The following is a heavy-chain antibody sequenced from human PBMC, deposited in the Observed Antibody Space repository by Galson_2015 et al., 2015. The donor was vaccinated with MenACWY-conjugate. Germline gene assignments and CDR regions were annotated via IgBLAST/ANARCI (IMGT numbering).Heavy chain of an antibody. J-gene: IGHJ4*02. Sequence: QSGAEVKKPGESLKISFKGSGYTFTSNWIGWVRQMPGKGLEWMGIIYPGDSDTRYTPSFQGHVTISADKSINTAYLRWGSLEASDTAMYYCARQGFGSSSLDYWGQGTLVTVSS. CDR2: IYPGDSDT. CDR3: ARQGFGSSSLDY. D-gene: IGHD6-6*01. CDR1: GYTFTSNW. V-gene: IGHV5-51*01.